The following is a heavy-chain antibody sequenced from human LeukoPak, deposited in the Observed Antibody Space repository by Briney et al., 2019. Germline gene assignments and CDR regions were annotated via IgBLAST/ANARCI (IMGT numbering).Heavy chain of an antibody. J-gene: IGHJ6*03. Sequence: PGGSLRLSCAASGFSFSSYGMHWVRQAPGKGLEWVAVIWYGGSNKYYADSVKGRFTISRDNSKNTLYLQMNSLRAEDTAVYYCAKDGYQLLYGLNYYYYMDVWGKGTTVTVSS. CDR3: AKDGYQLLYGLNYYYYMDV. V-gene: IGHV3-30*02. CDR1: GFSFSSYG. D-gene: IGHD2-2*02. CDR2: IWYGGSNK.